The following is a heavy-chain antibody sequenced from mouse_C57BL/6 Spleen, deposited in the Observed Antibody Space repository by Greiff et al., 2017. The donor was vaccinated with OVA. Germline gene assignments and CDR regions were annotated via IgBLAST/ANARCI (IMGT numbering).Heavy chain of an antibody. V-gene: IGHV1-69*01. CDR2: IDPSDSYT. CDR3: ARGGWLLRAMDY. J-gene: IGHJ4*01. D-gene: IGHD2-3*01. Sequence: QVQLQQPGAELVMPGASVKLSCKASGYTFTSYWMHWVKQRPGQGLEWIGEIDPSDSYTNYHQKFKGKSTLTVDKSSSTAYMQLSSLTSEDSAVDYCARGGWLLRAMDYWGQGTSVTVSS. CDR1: GYTFTSYW.